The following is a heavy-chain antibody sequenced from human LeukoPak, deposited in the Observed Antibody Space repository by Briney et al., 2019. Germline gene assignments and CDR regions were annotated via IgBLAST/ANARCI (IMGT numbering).Heavy chain of an antibody. Sequence: ASVKVSCKVSGYTLTELSIHWVRQAPGKGVEWMGGFDPEDGETIYAQKFQGRVTMTEDTSTDTAYMELSSLRSEDTAVYYCATDPRITMVRGASGNWYFDYWGQGTLVTVSP. CDR2: FDPEDGET. J-gene: IGHJ4*02. CDR1: GYTLTELS. V-gene: IGHV1-24*01. D-gene: IGHD3-10*01. CDR3: ATDPRITMVRGASGNWYFDY.